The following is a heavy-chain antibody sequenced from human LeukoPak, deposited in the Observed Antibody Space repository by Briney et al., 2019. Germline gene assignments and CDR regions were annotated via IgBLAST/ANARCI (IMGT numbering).Heavy chain of an antibody. V-gene: IGHV3-53*01. CDR2: FYRGDST. Sequence: GGSLRLSCAASGFTFSSHWMHWVRQAPGKGLEWVSFFYRGDSTYYAESVRGRFTISRDNSKNTLYLQMNSLRAEDTAVYYCAKTYGDYLFSAEYFDYWGQGTLVTVSS. CDR1: GFTFSSHW. J-gene: IGHJ4*02. CDR3: AKTYGDYLFSAEYFDY. D-gene: IGHD4-17*01.